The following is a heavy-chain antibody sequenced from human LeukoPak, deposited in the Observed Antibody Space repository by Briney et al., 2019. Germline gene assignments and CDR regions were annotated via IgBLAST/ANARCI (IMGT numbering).Heavy chain of an antibody. D-gene: IGHD3-3*01. CDR1: GFTFSSYG. CDR3: AKLYWSGYYMDDL. V-gene: IGHV3-23*01. Sequence: GGSLRPSCAASGFTFSSYGMHWVRQAPGKGLEWVSAISGSGGSTYYADSVKGRFTISRDNSKNTLYLQMNSLRAEDTAVYYCAKLYWSGYYMDDLWGQGTLVTVSS. J-gene: IGHJ4*02. CDR2: ISGSGGST.